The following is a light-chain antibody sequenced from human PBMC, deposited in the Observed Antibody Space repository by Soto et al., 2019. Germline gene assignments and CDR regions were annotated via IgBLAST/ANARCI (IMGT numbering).Light chain of an antibody. V-gene: IGKV3-15*01. J-gene: IGKJ3*01. CDR2: GAS. CDR3: QQSYNLPAT. Sequence: EIVMTQSPATLSVSPGERATLSCRASQSVSSNLAWYQQKPGQAPRLLIYGASTRATGIPARFSGSGSGTDLTLTISSLQSEDFAVYYCQQSYNLPATFGPGTKGEIE. CDR1: QSVSSN.